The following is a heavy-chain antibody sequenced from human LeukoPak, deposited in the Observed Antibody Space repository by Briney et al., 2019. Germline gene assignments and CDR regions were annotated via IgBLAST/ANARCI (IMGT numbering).Heavy chain of an antibody. CDR2: ISAYNGNT. J-gene: IGHJ4*02. D-gene: IGHD6-19*01. V-gene: IGHV1-18*01. CDR1: GYTFTSYG. CDR3: ARRYGRWDSSGWYCDY. Sequence: ASVKVSCKASGYTFTSYGISWVRQAPGQGLEWMGWISAYNGNTNYAQKLQGRVTVTTDTSTSTAYMELRSLRSDDTAVYYCARRYGRWDSSGWYCDYWGQGTLVTVSS.